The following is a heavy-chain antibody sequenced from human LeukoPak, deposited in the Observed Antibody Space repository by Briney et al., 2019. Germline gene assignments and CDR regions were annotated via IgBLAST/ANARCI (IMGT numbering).Heavy chain of an antibody. J-gene: IGHJ4*02. D-gene: IGHD2-15*01. CDR1: GYSFTNYW. V-gene: IGHV5-51*01. CDR3: ARQTRACSGGSCQIDN. Sequence: RGESLKISCKASGYSFTNYWIGWVRQMPGKGLEWMGIIYPGDSDTRYSPSFQGQVTISADKSTTTAYLHWSSLKASDTAMYYCARQTRACSGGSCQIDNWGQGTLVTVSS. CDR2: IYPGDSDT.